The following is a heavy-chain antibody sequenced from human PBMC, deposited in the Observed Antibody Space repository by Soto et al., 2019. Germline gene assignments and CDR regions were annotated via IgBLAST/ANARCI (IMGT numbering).Heavy chain of an antibody. CDR2: IYTSGST. J-gene: IGHJ6*02. D-gene: IGHD2-15*01. V-gene: IGHV4-4*07. Sequence: SETLSLTCTVSGGSISSYYWSWIRQPAGKGLEWIGRIYTSGSTNYNPSLKSRVTMSVDTSKNQFSLKLSSVTAADTAVYYCARGGYCSGGSCYRHGMDVWGQGTTVTVSS. CDR3: ARGGYCSGGSCYRHGMDV. CDR1: GGSISSYY.